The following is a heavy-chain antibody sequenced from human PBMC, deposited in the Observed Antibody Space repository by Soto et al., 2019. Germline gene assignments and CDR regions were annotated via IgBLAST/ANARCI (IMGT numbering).Heavy chain of an antibody. J-gene: IGHJ4*02. Sequence: QLQLQESGPGLVKPSETLSLTCTVSGGSISSSSYYWGWIRQPPGKGLEWIGSIYYSGSTYYNPSLKSRVTISVDTSKNQFSLKLSSVTAADTAVYYCATNSGDYGSGSYYYWGQGTLVTVSS. CDR2: IYYSGST. CDR3: ATNSGDYGSGSYYY. D-gene: IGHD3-10*01. V-gene: IGHV4-39*01. CDR1: GGSISSSSYY.